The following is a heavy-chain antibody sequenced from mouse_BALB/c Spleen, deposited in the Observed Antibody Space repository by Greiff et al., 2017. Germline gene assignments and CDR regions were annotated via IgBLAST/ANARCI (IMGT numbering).Heavy chain of an antibody. CDR3: TRSVYYGNYAYFDY. CDR1: GFNIKDTY. D-gene: IGHD2-1*01. J-gene: IGHJ2*01. V-gene: IGHV1-55*01. Sequence: QVQLQQSGAELVKPGASVKLSCTASGFNIKDTYMHWVKQRHGQGLEWIGNIYPGSGSTNYDEKFKSKGTLTVDTSSSTAYMHLSSLTSEDSAVYYCTRSVYYGNYAYFDYWGQGTTLTVSS. CDR2: IYPGSGST.